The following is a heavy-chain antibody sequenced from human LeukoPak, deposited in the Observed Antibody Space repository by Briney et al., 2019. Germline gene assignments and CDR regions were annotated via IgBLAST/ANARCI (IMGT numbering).Heavy chain of an antibody. V-gene: IGHV3-30*02. J-gene: IGHJ5*02. CDR3: ANDDSWSGYYSRSWFDP. CDR2: IRYDGSNK. D-gene: IGHD3-3*01. CDR1: GFTFSSYG. Sequence: GGSLRLSCAASGFTFSSYGMHRVRQAPGKGLEWVAFIRYDGSNKYYADSVKGRFTISRDNSKNTLYLQMNSLRAEDTAVYYCANDDSWSGYYSRSWFDPWGQGTLVTVSS.